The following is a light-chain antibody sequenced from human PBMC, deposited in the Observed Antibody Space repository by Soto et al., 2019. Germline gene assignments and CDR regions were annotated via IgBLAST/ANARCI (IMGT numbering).Light chain of an antibody. Sequence: DIQMTQSPSTLSGSVGDRVTITCRASQTISSWLAWYQQKPGKAPKLLIYKASTLKSGVPSRFSGSGSGTEFTLTISSLQPDDFATYYCQQYSTYPMYTFGQGTKVDIK. J-gene: IGKJ2*01. CDR2: KAS. CDR1: QTISSW. V-gene: IGKV1-5*03. CDR3: QQYSTYPMYT.